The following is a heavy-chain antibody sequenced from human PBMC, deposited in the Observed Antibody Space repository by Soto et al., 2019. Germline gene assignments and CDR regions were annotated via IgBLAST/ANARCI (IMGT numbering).Heavy chain of an antibody. V-gene: IGHV4-4*08. D-gene: IGHD3-10*01. Sequence: QVQLQESGPGLVKPSETLSLTCTVSGGSISSYYWSWIRQPPGKGLEWIAYINHSGSTNYNPSLKIRLTSAAATSTTQFSRRLSSVPAAETAVDSWARLYGTCSDYCGQGTLVTASS. J-gene: IGHJ4*02. CDR1: GGSISSYY. CDR3: ARLYGTCSDY. CDR2: INHSGST.